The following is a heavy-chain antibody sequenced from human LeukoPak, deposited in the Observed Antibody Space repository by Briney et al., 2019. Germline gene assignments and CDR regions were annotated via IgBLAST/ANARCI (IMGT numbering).Heavy chain of an antibody. D-gene: IGHD3-3*01. CDR2: ISSSGSTI. Sequence: GGSLRLSCAASGFTFSSYEMNWVRQAPGKGLEWVSYISSSGSTIYYADSVKGRFTISRDNAKNSLYLQMNSLRAEDTAVYYCARVPRDFWSGYYPSDYYYYMDVWGKGTTVTVSS. J-gene: IGHJ6*03. CDR1: GFTFSSYE. V-gene: IGHV3-48*03. CDR3: ARVPRDFWSGYYPSDYYYYMDV.